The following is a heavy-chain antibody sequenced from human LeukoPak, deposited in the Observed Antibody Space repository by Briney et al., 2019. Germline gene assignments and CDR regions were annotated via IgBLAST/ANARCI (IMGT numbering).Heavy chain of an antibody. D-gene: IGHD3-22*01. V-gene: IGHV3-23*01. Sequence: PGGSLRLSCAASGFTFSSYAMSWVRQAPGKGLEWVSGISDSGGSTYYGDSVKGRFTISRDNSKNTLNLQMNSLRAEDTAVYYCVRRRDSSGYYSWVFDYWGQGTLVTVSS. J-gene: IGHJ4*02. CDR1: GFTFSSYA. CDR2: ISDSGGST. CDR3: VRRRDSSGYYSWVFDY.